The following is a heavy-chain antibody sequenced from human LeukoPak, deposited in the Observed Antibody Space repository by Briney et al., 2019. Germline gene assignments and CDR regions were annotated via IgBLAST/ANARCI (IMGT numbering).Heavy chain of an antibody. J-gene: IGHJ4*02. D-gene: IGHD6-19*01. CDR2: ISGSGGST. CDR3: AKDLGLYSSGWYGYFDY. CDR1: GFTFSSYA. V-gene: IGHV3-23*01. Sequence: GGSLRLSCAASGFTFSSYAMSWVRRPPGRGLEWVSAISGSGGSTYYADSVKGRFTISRDNSKNTLYLQMNSLRAEDTAVYYCAKDLGLYSSGWYGYFDYWGQGTLVTVSS.